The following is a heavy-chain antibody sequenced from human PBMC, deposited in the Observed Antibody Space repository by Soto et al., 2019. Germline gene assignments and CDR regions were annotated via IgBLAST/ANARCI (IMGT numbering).Heavy chain of an antibody. Sequence: ASVKVSCKASGYTFTSYYMHWVRQAPGQGLEWMGRIIPSVDTANYAHRFQGRVTITADTSTSTAYLELTNLSSEDTAMYYCARDSYYYGSGSLAKVAIDIWGQGTVVTVSS. CDR2: IIPSVDTA. CDR3: ARDSYYYGSGSLAKVAIDI. J-gene: IGHJ3*02. D-gene: IGHD3-10*01. V-gene: IGHV1-46*01. CDR1: GYTFTSYY.